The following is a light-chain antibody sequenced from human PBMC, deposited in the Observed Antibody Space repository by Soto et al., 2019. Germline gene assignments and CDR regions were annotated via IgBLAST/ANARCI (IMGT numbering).Light chain of an antibody. CDR1: SGEVGNYDL. Sequence: QSALTQPASVSGSPGQSITISCSGSSGEVGNYDLVSWYQQIPGKAPQLMIFEVSRRPSRVSDRFSGSKSGNTASLTISGLQAEDEGDFYCCSYAGNGAWVFGGGTKLTVL. V-gene: IGLV2-23*02. CDR3: CSYAGNGAWV. CDR2: EVS. J-gene: IGLJ3*02.